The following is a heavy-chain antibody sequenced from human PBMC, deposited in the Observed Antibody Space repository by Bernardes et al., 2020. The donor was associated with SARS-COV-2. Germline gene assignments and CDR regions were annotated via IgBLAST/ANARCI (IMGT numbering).Heavy chain of an antibody. D-gene: IGHD3-10*01. Sequence: GGSLRLSCAASGFIFSSYWMHWVRRVPGEGLVWVSRIDTDGSITNYADSVQGRFTIFRDNARNTLFLQMNSLRAEDTAVYYCVRDAGGAGSLWGQGTLVTVSS. J-gene: IGHJ4*02. CDR3: VRDAGGAGSL. V-gene: IGHV3-74*01. CDR1: GFIFSSYW. CDR2: IDTDGSIT.